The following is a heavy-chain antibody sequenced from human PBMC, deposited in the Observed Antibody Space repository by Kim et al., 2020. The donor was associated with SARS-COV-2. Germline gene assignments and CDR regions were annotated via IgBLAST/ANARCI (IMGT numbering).Heavy chain of an antibody. Sequence: SETLSLTCAVYGGSFSGYYWSWIRQPPGKGLEWIGEINHSGSTNYNPSLKSRVTISVDTSKNQFSLKLSSVTAADTAVYYCARGRSGLSSRSGYRRGTYYFDYWGQGTLVTVSS. CDR3: ARGRSGLSSRSGYRRGTYYFDY. D-gene: IGHD3-22*01. V-gene: IGHV4-34*01. J-gene: IGHJ4*02. CDR1: GGSFSGYY. CDR2: INHSGST.